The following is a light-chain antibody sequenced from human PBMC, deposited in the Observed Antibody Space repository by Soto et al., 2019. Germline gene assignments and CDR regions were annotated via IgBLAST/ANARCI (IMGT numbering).Light chain of an antibody. Sequence: QPVLTQSPSASASLGASVKLTCTLSSGHSSYAIAWHQQQPEKGPRYLMKLNSDGSHSKGDGIPDRFSGSSSGAERHLTISSLQSEDEADYYCQTWGTGILVFGGGTKVTVL. CDR1: SGHSSYA. V-gene: IGLV4-69*01. CDR3: QTWGTGILV. J-gene: IGLJ2*01. CDR2: LNSDGSH.